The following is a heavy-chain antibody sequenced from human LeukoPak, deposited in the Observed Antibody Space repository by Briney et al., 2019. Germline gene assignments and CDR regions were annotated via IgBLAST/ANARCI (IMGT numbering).Heavy chain of an antibody. V-gene: IGHV4-4*07. D-gene: IGHD5-18*01. CDR2: IYTSGST. Sequence: SETLSLTCTVSGGSISSYYWSWIRQPAGKGLEWIGRIYTSGSTNYNPSLKSRVTMSVDTSKNQFSLKLSSVTAADTAVYYCARDRYIFAGPDAYYYMDVWGKGTTVTISS. CDR3: ARDRYIFAGPDAYYYMDV. J-gene: IGHJ6*03. CDR1: GGSISSYY.